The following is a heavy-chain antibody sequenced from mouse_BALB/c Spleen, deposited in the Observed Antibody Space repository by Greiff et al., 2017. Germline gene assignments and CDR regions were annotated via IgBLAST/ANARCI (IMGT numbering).Heavy chain of an antibody. CDR1: GFTFSSYA. V-gene: IGHV5-6-5*01. J-gene: IGHJ1*01. D-gene: IGHD1-1*02. Sequence: DVMLVESGGGLVKPGGSLKLSCAASGFTFSSYAMSWVRQTPEKRLEWVASISSGGSTYYPDSVKGRFTISRDNARNILYLQMSSLRSEDTAMYYCARDYSEVWGAGTTVTVSS. CDR3: ARDYSEV. CDR2: ISSGGST.